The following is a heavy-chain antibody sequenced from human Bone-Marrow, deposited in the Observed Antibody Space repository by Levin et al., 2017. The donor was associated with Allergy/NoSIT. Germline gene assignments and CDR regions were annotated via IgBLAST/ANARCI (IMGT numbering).Heavy chain of an antibody. CDR2: ISGGGSST. CDR1: GFPFSSYA. Sequence: LSLTCAASGFPFSSYAMSWVRQAPGKGLEWISAISGGGSSTYYADSVRGRFTISRDNSKNTLYLQINSLRAEDTAVYYCAKDFNLEVLAIHFDYWGQGALVTVSS. D-gene: IGHD3-9*01. J-gene: IGHJ4*02. V-gene: IGHV3-23*01. CDR3: AKDFNLEVLAIHFDY.